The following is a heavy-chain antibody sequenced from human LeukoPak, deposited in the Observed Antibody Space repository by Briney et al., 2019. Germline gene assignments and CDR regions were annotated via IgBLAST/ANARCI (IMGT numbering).Heavy chain of an antibody. CDR1: GYTFTSYA. D-gene: IGHD4-17*01. Sequence: ASVKISCKASGYTFTSYAMHWVRQAPGQRLEWMGWINAGNGNTKYSQKFQGRVTITRDTSASTAYMELSSLRSEDTAVYYCACSVTTQFQGDYWGQGTLVTVSS. J-gene: IGHJ4*02. CDR2: INAGNGNT. V-gene: IGHV1-3*01. CDR3: ACSVTTQFQGDY.